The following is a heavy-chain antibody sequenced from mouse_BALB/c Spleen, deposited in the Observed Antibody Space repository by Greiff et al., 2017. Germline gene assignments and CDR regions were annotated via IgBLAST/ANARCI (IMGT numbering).Heavy chain of an antibody. Sequence: QVQLQQSGAELAKPGASVKMSCKASGYTFTSYWMHWVKQRPGQGLEWIGYINPSTGYTEYNQKFKDKATLTADKSSSTAYMQLSSLTSEDSAVYYCARPFYYGNPYAMDYWGQGTSVTVSS. CDR3: ARPFYYGNPYAMDY. D-gene: IGHD2-1*01. J-gene: IGHJ4*01. CDR1: GYTFTSYW. CDR2: INPSTGYT. V-gene: IGHV1-7*01.